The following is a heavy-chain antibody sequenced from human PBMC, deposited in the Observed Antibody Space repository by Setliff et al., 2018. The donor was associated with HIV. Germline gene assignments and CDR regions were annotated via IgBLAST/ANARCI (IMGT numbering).Heavy chain of an antibody. Sequence: SETLSLTCAVYGGSFIDYYWTWIRQAPGKGLEWIGEINYRGNINSSPSLKSRVAMSIDPSKNQFSLGLNSVTAADTADYFCARRRGGSLTTVTTWYYYMDVWGKGSTVTAP. CDR2: INYRGNI. D-gene: IGHD4-4*01. J-gene: IGHJ6*03. V-gene: IGHV4-34*01. CDR1: GGSFIDYY. CDR3: ARRRGGSLTTVTTWYYYMDV.